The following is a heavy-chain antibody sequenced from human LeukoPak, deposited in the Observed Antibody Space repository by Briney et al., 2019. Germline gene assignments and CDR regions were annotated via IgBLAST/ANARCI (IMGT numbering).Heavy chain of an antibody. Sequence: GASVKVSCKTSGYTFTGYYMHWVRQAPGQGLEWMGRINPKSGGTNYAQKFQGRVTMTRDTSISTAYMELHRLRSDDTAVYYCASLFGGNYLYYFDYWAREPWSPSP. V-gene: IGHV1-2*02. CDR3: ASLFGGNYLYYFDY. CDR2: INPKSGGT. J-gene: IGHJ4*02. D-gene: IGHD4/OR15-4a*01. CDR1: GYTFTGYY.